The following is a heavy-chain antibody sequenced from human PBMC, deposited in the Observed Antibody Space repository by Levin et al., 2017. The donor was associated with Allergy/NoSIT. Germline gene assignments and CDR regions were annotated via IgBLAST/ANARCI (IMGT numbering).Heavy chain of an antibody. CDR1: GFTFNNFW. Sequence: PGGSLRLSCAASGFTFNNFWMSWVRQAPGKGLEWVANIQQDGSGKYYVDSVKGRFTISRDNPKNSLSLQMNSLRPEDTALYYCVKDTDSTVGFKLFDSWGQGTLVTVSS. CDR3: VKDTDSTVGFKLFDS. J-gene: IGHJ4*02. CDR2: IQQDGSGK. V-gene: IGHV3-7*01. D-gene: IGHD4-11*01.